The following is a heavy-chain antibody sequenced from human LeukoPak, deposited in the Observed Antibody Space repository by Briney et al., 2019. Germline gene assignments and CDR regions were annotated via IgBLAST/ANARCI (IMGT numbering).Heavy chain of an antibody. Sequence: SETLSLTCAVYGGSFSGSNWSWIRQPPGKRLEWIGEIYNSGSTIYNPSHKSLVTISVDTSKNQFSLNLISVTAADTAGYYCVKAYDYWGQGTLVTVSS. CDR1: GGSFSGSN. CDR2: IYNSGST. CDR3: VKAYDY. J-gene: IGHJ4*02. V-gene: IGHV4-34*01.